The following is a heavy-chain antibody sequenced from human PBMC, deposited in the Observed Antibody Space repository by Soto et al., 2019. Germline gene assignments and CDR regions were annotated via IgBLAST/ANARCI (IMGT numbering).Heavy chain of an antibody. CDR3: AKGGITMVRGVRSYYYYYMDV. D-gene: IGHD3-10*01. CDR2: ISGSGGST. V-gene: IGHV3-23*01. Sequence: GGSLRLSCAASGFTFSSYAMSWVRQAPGKGLEWVSAISGSGGSTYYADSVKGRFTISRDNSKNTLYLQMNSLRAEDTAVYYCAKGGITMVRGVRSYYYYYMDVWGKGTTVTVSS. CDR1: GFTFSSYA. J-gene: IGHJ6*03.